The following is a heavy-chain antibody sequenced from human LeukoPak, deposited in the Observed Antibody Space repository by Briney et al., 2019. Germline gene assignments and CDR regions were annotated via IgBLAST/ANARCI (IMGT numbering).Heavy chain of an antibody. J-gene: IGHJ4*02. Sequence: SETLSLTSTVSGGSLSSYYWSWIRQPPGKGLEWIGYIYYSGSTNYNPSLKSRVTISVDTSKNQFSLKLSSVTAADTAVYYCARSYILTGYYDYWGQGTLVTVSS. CDR2: IYYSGST. CDR1: GGSLSSYY. CDR3: ARSYILTGYYDY. D-gene: IGHD3-9*01. V-gene: IGHV4-59*01.